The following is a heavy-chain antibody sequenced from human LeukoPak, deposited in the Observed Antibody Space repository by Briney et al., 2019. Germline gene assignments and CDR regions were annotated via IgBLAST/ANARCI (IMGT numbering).Heavy chain of an antibody. CDR2: IRYDGSNK. V-gene: IGHV3-30*02. CDR3: AKDGQTYYDFWSGIDY. CDR1: GFTFNYYG. Sequence: GGSLRLSCAASGFTFNYYGMHWVRQAPGKGLESVAFIRYDGSNKYYADSVKGRFTISRDNSKNTVYLQMNSLRPEDTAVYYCAKDGQTYYDFWSGIDYWGQGTLVTVSS. D-gene: IGHD3-3*01. J-gene: IGHJ4*02.